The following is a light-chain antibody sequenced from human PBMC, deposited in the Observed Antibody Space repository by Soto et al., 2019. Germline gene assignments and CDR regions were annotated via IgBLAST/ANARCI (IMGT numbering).Light chain of an antibody. V-gene: IGKV3-20*01. J-gene: IGKJ4*01. Sequence: VLTQSPGTLSLSPGERATLSCRASQSISSTSLAWYQHQPGQAPRLLVYGASVRASGIPDRLSGGGSGTDFTLTISRLEPEDFAVYYCQRYGNSPPLTFGGGTKVEIK. CDR3: QRYGNSPPLT. CDR1: QSISSTS. CDR2: GAS.